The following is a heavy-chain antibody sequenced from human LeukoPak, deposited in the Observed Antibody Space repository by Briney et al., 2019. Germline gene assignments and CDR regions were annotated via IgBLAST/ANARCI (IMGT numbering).Heavy chain of an antibody. J-gene: IGHJ6*03. V-gene: IGHV1-69*06. CDR1: GGTFSSYA. D-gene: IGHD3-22*01. CDR3: ARAYSNYYDRVYYYYMDV. Sequence: GASVKVSCKASGGTFSSYAISWVRQAPGQGLEWMGGIIPIFGTANYAQKFQGRVTITADKSTSTAYMELSSLRSEDTAVYYCARAYSNYYDRVYYYYMDVWGKGTTVTVSS. CDR2: IIPIFGTA.